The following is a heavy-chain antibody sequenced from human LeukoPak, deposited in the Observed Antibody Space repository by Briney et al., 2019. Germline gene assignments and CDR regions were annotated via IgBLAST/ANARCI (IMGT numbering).Heavy chain of an antibody. V-gene: IGHV1-2*04. J-gene: IGHJ4*02. CDR2: INPNSGGT. D-gene: IGHD6-19*01. Sequence: ASVKVSCKASGYTFTGYYMHWVRQAPGQGLEWMGWINPNSGGTNYAQKFQGWVTMTRDTSISTAYMELSRLRSDDTAVYYCARAPRSSGWTAAVSYWGQGTLVTVSS. CDR1: GYTFTGYY. CDR3: ARAPRSSGWTAAVSY.